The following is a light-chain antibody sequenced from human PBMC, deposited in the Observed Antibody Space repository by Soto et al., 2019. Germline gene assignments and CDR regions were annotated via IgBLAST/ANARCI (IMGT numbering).Light chain of an antibody. CDR1: SSDVGSYNL. CDR2: EGS. J-gene: IGLJ2*01. CDR3: CSYAGTSTFYVV. Sequence: QSALTQPASVSGSPGQSITISCTGTSSDVGSYNLVSWYQQHPGKAPKLMISEGSKRPSGVSNRFSGSKSGNAASLTISGLQAEDEADYYCCSYAGTSTFYVVFGGGTKLTVL. V-gene: IGLV2-23*03.